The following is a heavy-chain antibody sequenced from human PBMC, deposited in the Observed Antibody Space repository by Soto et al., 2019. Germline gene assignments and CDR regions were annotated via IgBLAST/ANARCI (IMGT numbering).Heavy chain of an antibody. CDR3: ARDQAGYLPGLDV. CDR1: GYTFTGYY. V-gene: IGHV1-2*04. Sequence: ASVKVSCKASGYTFTGYYMHWVRQAPGQGLEWMGWINPNSGGTNYAQKFQGWDTMTRDTSISTAYMELSRLRSDDTAVYYCARDQAGYLPGLDVWGQGTTVTVSS. CDR2: INPNSGGT. D-gene: IGHD5-18*01. J-gene: IGHJ6*02.